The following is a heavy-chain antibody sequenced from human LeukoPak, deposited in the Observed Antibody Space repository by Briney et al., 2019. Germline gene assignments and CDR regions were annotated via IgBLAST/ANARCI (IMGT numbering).Heavy chain of an antibody. V-gene: IGHV1-18*04. CDR1: GYTFTSYG. CDR3: GITRYAGFGDHANWFDP. J-gene: IGHJ5*02. CDR2: ISAYNGNT. D-gene: IGHD3-10*01. Sequence: GASVKVSCKASGYTFTSYGISWMRQAPGQGLEWMGWISAYNGNTNYAQKLQGRVTMTTDTSTSTAYMELRSLRSDDTAVYYCGITRYAGFGDHANWFDPWGQGTLVTVSS.